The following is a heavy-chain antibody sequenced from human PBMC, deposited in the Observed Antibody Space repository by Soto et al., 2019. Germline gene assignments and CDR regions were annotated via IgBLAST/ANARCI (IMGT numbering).Heavy chain of an antibody. V-gene: IGHV3-23*01. J-gene: IGHJ4*02. D-gene: IGHD2-21*01. CDR3: AKDGEHLAQPHNSFDY. CDR1: GFTFSNYA. Sequence: GGSLILSCAASGFTFSNYAMSWVRQAPGKGLEWVSGISGRGVSTYYADSVKGRFTISRDNSKNTLYLQMNSLRAEDTAVYYCAKDGEHLAQPHNSFDYWGQGTLVTVSS. CDR2: ISGRGVST.